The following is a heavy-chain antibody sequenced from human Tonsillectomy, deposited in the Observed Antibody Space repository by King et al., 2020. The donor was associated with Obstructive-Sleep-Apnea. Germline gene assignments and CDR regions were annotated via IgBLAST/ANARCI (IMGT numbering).Heavy chain of an antibody. D-gene: IGHD3-22*01. CDR3: ARLRRMKVVDTGLVFDY. V-gene: IGHV4-59*08. J-gene: IGHJ4*02. Sequence: VQLQESGPGLVKPSETLSLTCTVSGGSISSFYWSWIRQPPGKGLEWIGNIYYNETTNYTTNYNPSLKSRVTISVDTSKNQFSLKLSSVTAADTSVYYCARLRRMKVVDTGLVFDYWGQGTLVTVSS. CDR2: IYYNETTNYTT. CDR1: GGSISSFY.